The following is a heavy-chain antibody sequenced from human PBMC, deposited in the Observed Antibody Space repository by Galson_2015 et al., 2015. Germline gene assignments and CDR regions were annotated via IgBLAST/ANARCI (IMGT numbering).Heavy chain of an antibody. CDR3: ARDAPYSSGWYENFDY. CDR2: IWYDGSNK. J-gene: IGHJ4*02. D-gene: IGHD6-19*01. CDR1: GFTSSSYG. Sequence: SLRLSCAASGFTSSSYGMHWVRQAPGKGLEWVALIWYDGSNKYYADSVKGRFTISRDNSKNTLYLHMNSLRAEDTAVYYCARDAPYSSGWYENFDYWGPGTLVTVSS. V-gene: IGHV3-33*01.